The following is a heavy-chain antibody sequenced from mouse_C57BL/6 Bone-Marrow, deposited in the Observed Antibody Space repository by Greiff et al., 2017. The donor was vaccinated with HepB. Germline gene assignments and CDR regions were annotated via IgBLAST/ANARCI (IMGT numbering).Heavy chain of an antibody. J-gene: IGHJ2*01. V-gene: IGHV1-42*01. Sequence: EVKVVESGPELVKPGASVKISCKASGYSFTGYYMNWVKQSPEKSLEWIGEINPSTGGTTYNQKFKAKATLTVDKSSSTAYMQLKSLTSEDSAVYYCARGLGTTVGYWGQGTTLTVSS. D-gene: IGHD1-1*01. CDR3: ARGLGTTVGY. CDR1: GYSFTGYY. CDR2: INPSTGGT.